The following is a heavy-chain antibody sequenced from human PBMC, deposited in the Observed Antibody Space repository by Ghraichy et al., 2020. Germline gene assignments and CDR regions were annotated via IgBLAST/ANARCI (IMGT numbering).Heavy chain of an antibody. J-gene: IGHJ1*01. CDR3: AADFGGIAAAGTDQYFQH. CDR1: GFTFTSSA. D-gene: IGHD6-13*01. V-gene: IGHV1-58*02. Sequence: SVKVSCKASGFTFTSSAMQWVRQARGQRLEWIGWIVVGSGNTNYAQKFQERVTITRDMSTSTAYMELSSLRSEDTAVYYCAADFGGIAAAGTDQYFQHWGQGTLVTVSS. CDR2: IVVGSGNT.